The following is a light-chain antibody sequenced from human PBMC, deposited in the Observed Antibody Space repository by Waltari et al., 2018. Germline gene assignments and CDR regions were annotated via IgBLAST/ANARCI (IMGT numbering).Light chain of an antibody. V-gene: IGKV2-30*02. CDR3: AQTTFWPHT. J-gene: IGKJ2*01. CDR2: HVS. Sequence: DVFLTPFPLPPVVSLGQPASIPFRSRRSLVHSDGNTRLAWFHHRPGQSPRRLIYHVSKRDSGVPDRFSGSGSDTGFTLRITRVEAEDVGIYYCAQTTFWPHTFGQGTKLEI. CDR1: RSLVHSDGNTR.